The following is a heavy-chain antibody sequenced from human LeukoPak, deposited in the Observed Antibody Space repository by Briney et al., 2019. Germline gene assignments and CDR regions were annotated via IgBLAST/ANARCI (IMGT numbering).Heavy chain of an antibody. D-gene: IGHD2-15*01. CDR3: ARGPSGWYDVRNNWFDP. J-gene: IGHJ5*02. V-gene: IGHV1-69*13. Sequence: SVKVSCKASGGTFSSYAISWVRQAPGQGLEWMGGIIPIFGTANYAQKFQGRVTITADESTSTAYMELSSLRSEDTAVYYCARGPSGWYDVRNNWFDPWGQGTLVTVSS. CDR1: GGTFSSYA. CDR2: IIPIFGTA.